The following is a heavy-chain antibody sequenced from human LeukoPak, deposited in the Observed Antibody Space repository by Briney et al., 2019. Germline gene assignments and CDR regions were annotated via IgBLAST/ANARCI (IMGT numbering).Heavy chain of an antibody. CDR1: GFTFDDYA. CDR3: AKGFVVVVAEGFDY. D-gene: IGHD2-15*01. J-gene: IGHJ4*02. Sequence: PGRSLRVSCAASGFTFDDYAMHWVRQAPGKGLEWVSGISWNSGSIGYADSVKGRFTISRDNAKNSLYLQMNSLRAEDTALYYCAKGFVVVVAEGFDYWGQGTLVTVSS. CDR2: ISWNSGSI. V-gene: IGHV3-9*01.